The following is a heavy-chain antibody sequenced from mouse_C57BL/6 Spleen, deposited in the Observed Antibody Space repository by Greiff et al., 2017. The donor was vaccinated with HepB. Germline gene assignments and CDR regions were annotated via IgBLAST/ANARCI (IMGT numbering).Heavy chain of an antibody. CDR3: AHRGLAMDY. V-gene: IGHV5-17*01. CDR1: GFTFSDYG. CDR2: ISSGSSTI. D-gene: IGHD3-3*01. J-gene: IGHJ4*01. Sequence: EVQLQQSGGGLVKPGGSLKLSCAASGFTFSDYGMHWVRQAPEKGLEWVAYISSGSSTIYYADTVKGRFTISRDNAKNTLFLQMTSLRSEDTAMYYCAHRGLAMDYWGQGTSVTVSS.